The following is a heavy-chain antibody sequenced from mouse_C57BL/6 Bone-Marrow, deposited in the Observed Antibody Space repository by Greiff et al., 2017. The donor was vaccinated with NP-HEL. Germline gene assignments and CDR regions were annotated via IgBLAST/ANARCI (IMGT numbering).Heavy chain of an antibody. V-gene: IGHV1-80*01. D-gene: IGHD1-1*01. CDR3: ASLIYYYGSSYDYFDY. CDR2: IYPGDGDT. Sequence: VQLQQSGAELVKPGASVTISCTASGYAFSSYWMNWVKQRPGKGLEWIGQIYPGDGDTNYNGKFKGKATLTAAKSSSTAYMQLSSLTSEDSAALFCASLIYYYGSSYDYFDYWGQGTTLTVSS. J-gene: IGHJ2*01. CDR1: GYAFSSYW.